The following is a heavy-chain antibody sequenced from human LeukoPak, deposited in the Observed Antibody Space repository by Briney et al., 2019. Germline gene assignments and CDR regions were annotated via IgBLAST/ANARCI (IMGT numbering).Heavy chain of an antibody. D-gene: IGHD3-10*01. CDR2: ISGSGGST. V-gene: IGHV3-23*01. J-gene: IGHJ4*02. CDR1: GFTFSSYA. CDR3: ARDFYASGSHDS. Sequence: PGGSLRLSCAASGFTFSSYAMSWVRQAPGKGLEWVSAISGSGGSTYYADSVKGRFTISRDNSKNTLYLQMNTLRAEDTAVYYCARDFYASGSHDSWGQGTLVTVSS.